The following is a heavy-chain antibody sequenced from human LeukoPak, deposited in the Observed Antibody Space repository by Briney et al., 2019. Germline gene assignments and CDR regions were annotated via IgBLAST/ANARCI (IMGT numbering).Heavy chain of an antibody. CDR2: IYYSGST. J-gene: IGHJ6*02. V-gene: IGHV4-59*01. CDR3: ARGDNAPYYGMDV. Sequence: SETLSLTCTVSGGSISSYCWSWVRQPPGKGLEWIGYIYYSGSTNYNPSLKSRVTISVDTSKNQFSLKLSSVTAADTAVYYCARGDNAPYYGMDVWGQGTTVTVSS. D-gene: IGHD1-14*01. CDR1: GGSISSYC.